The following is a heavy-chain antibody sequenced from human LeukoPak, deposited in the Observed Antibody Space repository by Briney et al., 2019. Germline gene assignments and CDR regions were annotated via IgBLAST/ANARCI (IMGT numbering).Heavy chain of an antibody. CDR3: ARPPRGVIITAFDI. CDR2: IYYSGST. Sequence: SETLSLTCTVSGGSISSSSYYWGWIRQPPGKGLEWIGSIYYSGSTYYNPSLKSRVTISVDTSKNQFSLKLSSVTAADTAVYYCARPPRGVIITAFDIWGQGTMVTVSS. D-gene: IGHD3-10*01. V-gene: IGHV4-39*01. J-gene: IGHJ3*02. CDR1: GGSISSSSYY.